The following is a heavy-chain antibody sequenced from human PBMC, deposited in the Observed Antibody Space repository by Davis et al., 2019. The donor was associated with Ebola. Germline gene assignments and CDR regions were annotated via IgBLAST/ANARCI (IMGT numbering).Heavy chain of an antibody. V-gene: IGHV1-3*01. CDR3: ARVSGWFRELGYWFDP. J-gene: IGHJ5*02. CDR1: GYTFTSYA. CDR2: INAGNGNT. Sequence: ASVKVSCKASGYTFTSYAMHWVRQAPGQRLEWMGWINAGNGNTKYSQKFQGRVTMTRNTSISTAYMELSSLRSKDTAVYYCARVSGWFRELGYWFDPWGQGTLVTVSS. D-gene: IGHD3-10*01.